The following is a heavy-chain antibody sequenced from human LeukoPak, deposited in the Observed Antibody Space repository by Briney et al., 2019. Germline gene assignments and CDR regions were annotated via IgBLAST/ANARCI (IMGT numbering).Heavy chain of an antibody. CDR1: GYTFTSYD. Sequence: ASVKVSCKASGYTFTSYDINWVRQATGQGLEWMGWMNPNSGNTGYAQKFQGRVTMTRNTSISTAYMELSSLRSEDTAVYYCARGEDVKGSSGYYYGIFWYYYYYMDVWGKGTTVTISS. CDR3: ARGEDVKGSSGYYYGIFWYYYYYMDV. CDR2: MNPNSGNT. D-gene: IGHD3-22*01. V-gene: IGHV1-8*01. J-gene: IGHJ6*03.